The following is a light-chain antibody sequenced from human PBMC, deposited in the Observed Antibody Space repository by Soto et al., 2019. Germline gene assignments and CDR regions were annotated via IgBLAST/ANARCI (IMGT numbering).Light chain of an antibody. CDR2: EVT. CDR3: SSYTSTGTPA. Sequence: QSALTQPASVSGSLGQSITMSCTGTSTDVGGYNFVSWYQQHPDKAPKLLIYEVTNRPSGVPNRFSGSKSGNTASLTISGLQAEDEADYYCSSYTSTGTPAFGTGTKVT. V-gene: IGLV2-14*01. CDR1: STDVGGYNF. J-gene: IGLJ1*01.